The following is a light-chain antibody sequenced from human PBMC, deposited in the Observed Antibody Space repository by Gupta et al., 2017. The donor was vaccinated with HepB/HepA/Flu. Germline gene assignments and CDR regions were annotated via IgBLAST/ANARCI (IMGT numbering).Light chain of an antibody. J-gene: IGKJ1*01. Sequence: DIVMTQSPDSLAVSLGERATINCKSSQSVLFSSNNKNYLAWYQQKPGQPPKLLIYWASTRESGVPDRFSGSGFGTDFTLTISSRQAEDVAVYYCQQEDSTPRAFGQGTKVEIK. CDR2: WAS. CDR1: QSVLFSSNNKNY. CDR3: QQEDSTPRA. V-gene: IGKV4-1*01.